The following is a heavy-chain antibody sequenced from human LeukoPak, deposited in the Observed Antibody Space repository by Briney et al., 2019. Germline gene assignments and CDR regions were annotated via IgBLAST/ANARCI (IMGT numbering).Heavy chain of an antibody. CDR1: GYTFTSYA. D-gene: IGHD3-22*01. V-gene: IGHV1-3*01. J-gene: IGHJ4*02. CDR2: INAGNGNT. Sequence: GASVKVSCKATGYTFTSYAMHWVRQAPGQRLEWMGWINAGNGNTKYSQKFQGRVTITRDTSASTAYMELSSLRSEDTAVYYCARDRADYYDSSGYLLGLFPDYWGQGTLVTVSS. CDR3: ARDRADYYDSSGYLLGLFPDY.